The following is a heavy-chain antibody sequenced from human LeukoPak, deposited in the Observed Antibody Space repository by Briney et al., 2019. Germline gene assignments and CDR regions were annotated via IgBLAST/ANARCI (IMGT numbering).Heavy chain of an antibody. CDR3: ARESFCYGSGST. CDR1: GGSISSYY. J-gene: IGHJ5*02. V-gene: IGHV4-59*01. CDR2: IYYIGST. D-gene: IGHD3-10*01. Sequence: SETLSLTCTVSGGSISSYYWSCIRQPPRKGREWVGCIYYIGSTHYTPSLKSRVTISVDTSKTQFSLKLSSVTAADTAVYYCARESFCYGSGSTWRQGTLVTVSS.